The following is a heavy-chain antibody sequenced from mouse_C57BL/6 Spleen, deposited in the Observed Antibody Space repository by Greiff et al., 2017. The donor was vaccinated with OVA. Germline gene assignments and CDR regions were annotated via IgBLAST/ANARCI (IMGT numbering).Heavy chain of an antibody. CDR1: GYTFTSYW. J-gene: IGHJ1*03. V-gene: IGHV1-50*01. CDR2: IDPSDSYT. Sequence: QVQLQQPGAELVKPGASVKLSCKASGYTFTSYWMQWVKQRPGQGLEWIGEIDPSDSYTNYNQKFKGKATLTVDTSSSTAYMQRSSLTAEDSAVYYWARRITTVVATYWYFDGGGTGTTVTVSS. D-gene: IGHD1-1*01. CDR3: ARRITTVVATYWYFDG.